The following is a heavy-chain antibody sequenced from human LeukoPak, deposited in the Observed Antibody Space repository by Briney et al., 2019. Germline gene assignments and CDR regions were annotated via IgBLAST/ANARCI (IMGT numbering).Heavy chain of an antibody. Sequence: ASVKVSCKASGYTFTSYGISWVRQAPGQGLEWMGWISAYNGNTNYAQKLQGRVTMTTDTSTSTAYMELRSPRSDDTAVYYCARVREYSSSWYEKGDCFDYWGQGTLVTVSS. V-gene: IGHV1-18*04. CDR3: ARVREYSSSWYEKGDCFDY. D-gene: IGHD6-13*01. J-gene: IGHJ4*02. CDR2: ISAYNGNT. CDR1: GYTFTSYG.